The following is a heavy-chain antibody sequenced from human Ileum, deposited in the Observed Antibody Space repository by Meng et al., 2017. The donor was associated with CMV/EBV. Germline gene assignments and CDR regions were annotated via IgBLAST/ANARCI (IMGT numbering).Heavy chain of an antibody. D-gene: IGHD6-19*01. J-gene: IGHJ4*02. V-gene: IGHV3-30*04. CDR3: ARASKTVAGEYYFDY. CDR2: ISYDGSNK. Sequence: FGFTFKSYAMHWVRQAPGKGLGWVAVISYDGSNKYYADSVKGRFTISRDNSKNTLFLHMNSLRAEDTAVYYCARASKTVAGEYYFDYWGQGTLVTVSS. CDR1: GFTFKSYA.